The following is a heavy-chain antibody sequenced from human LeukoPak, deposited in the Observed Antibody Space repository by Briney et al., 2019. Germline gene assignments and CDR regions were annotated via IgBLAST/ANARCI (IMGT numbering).Heavy chain of an antibody. J-gene: IGHJ4*02. CDR1: GYRFATYW. CDR3: ARGLGYTYGFSSYYFDY. Sequence: GESLKISCEGSGYRFATYWIAWVRQKPGKGLEWLGIIYPGDSDTRYSPSFQGQVTILAGKSISTAYLQWSSLKASDTAMYYCARGLGYTYGFSSYYFDYWGQGTLVTVSS. CDR2: IYPGDSDT. D-gene: IGHD5-18*01. V-gene: IGHV5-51*01.